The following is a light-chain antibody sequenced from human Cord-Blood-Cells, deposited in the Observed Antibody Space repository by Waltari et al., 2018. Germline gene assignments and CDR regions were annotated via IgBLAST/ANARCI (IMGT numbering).Light chain of an antibody. CDR1: QSVLSSSNNKNY. CDR2: WAS. CDR3: QQYYSTPRT. Sequence: DLVMTQSPDSLAVSLGERATINCKSSQSVLSSSNNKNYLAWYQQKPGHPPKLLIYWASTRESGVPDRFSGSGSGTEFALTISSLQAEDVAVYYCQQYYSTPRTFGGGTKVEIK. V-gene: IGKV4-1*01. J-gene: IGKJ4*01.